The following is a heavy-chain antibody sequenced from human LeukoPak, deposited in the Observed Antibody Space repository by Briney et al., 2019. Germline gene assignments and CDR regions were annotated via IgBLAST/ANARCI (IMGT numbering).Heavy chain of an antibody. CDR1: GFTLSSYS. CDR3: ARAIVGFDAFDI. D-gene: IGHD2-21*01. Sequence: GGSLRLSCAASGFTLSSYSMNWVRQAPGKGLEWVSSISSSSSYIYYADSVKGRFTISRDTAKNSLYLQMNSLRAEDTAVYYCARAIVGFDAFDIWGQGTMVTVSS. J-gene: IGHJ3*02. CDR2: ISSSSSYI. V-gene: IGHV3-21*01.